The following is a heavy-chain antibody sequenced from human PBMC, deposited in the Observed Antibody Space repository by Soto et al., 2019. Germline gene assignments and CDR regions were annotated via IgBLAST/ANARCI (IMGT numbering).Heavy chain of an antibody. J-gene: IGHJ4*02. Sequence: QVQLVESGGGVVQPGRSLRLSCAASGFTFSSYGMHWVRQAPGKGLEWVAVIWYDGSNKYYADSVKGRFTISRDNSKNTLYLQMNSLRAEDTAVYYCARDNPSSSAGRFDYWGQGTLVTASS. V-gene: IGHV3-33*01. CDR1: GFTFSSYG. CDR3: ARDNPSSSAGRFDY. D-gene: IGHD6-6*01. CDR2: IWYDGSNK.